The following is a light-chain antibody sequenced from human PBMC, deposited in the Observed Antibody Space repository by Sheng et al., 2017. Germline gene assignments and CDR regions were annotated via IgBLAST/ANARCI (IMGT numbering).Light chain of an antibody. CDR3: QQYGSSPPLT. CDR1: QSVNSNY. CDR2: GVS. J-gene: IGKJ4*01. Sequence: EIVLTQSPGTLSLSPGERATLSCRASQSVNSNYLAWYQQRPGQAPRLLIYGVSNRATGIPDRFSGSGSGTDFTLTISRLEPEDFAVYYCQQYGSSPPLTFGGGTKVEIK. V-gene: IGKV3-20*01.